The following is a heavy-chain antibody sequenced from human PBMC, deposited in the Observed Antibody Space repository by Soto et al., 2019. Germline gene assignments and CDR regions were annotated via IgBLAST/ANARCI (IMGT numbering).Heavy chain of an antibody. CDR3: VRLIAAAERYYYGMDV. Sequence: SETLSLTCTVSGGSISSYYWSWIRQPPGKGLEWIGYIYNSGSTNCNPSLKSRVTISVDPPKTQFSLKLSSVTAADTAVYYCVRLIAAAERYYYGMDVWGQGTTVTVSS. D-gene: IGHD6-13*01. CDR1: GGSISSYY. V-gene: IGHV4-59*01. CDR2: IYNSGST. J-gene: IGHJ6*02.